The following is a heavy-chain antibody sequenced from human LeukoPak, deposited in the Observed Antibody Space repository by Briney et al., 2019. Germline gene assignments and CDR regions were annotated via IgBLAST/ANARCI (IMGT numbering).Heavy chain of an antibody. D-gene: IGHD1-20*01. J-gene: IGHJ6*03. V-gene: IGHV4-59*01. CDR2: THYSGST. CDR1: GGSISSYY. CDR3: ARVRDNWNPNYYYYYYMDV. Sequence: PSETLSLTCTVSGGSISSYYWSWLRQPPGKGLEYIGYTHYSGSTNYNPSLKSRVTISLDTSGNQFSLKLSSVTAADTAVYYCARVRDNWNPNYYYYYYMDVWGKGTTVTVSS.